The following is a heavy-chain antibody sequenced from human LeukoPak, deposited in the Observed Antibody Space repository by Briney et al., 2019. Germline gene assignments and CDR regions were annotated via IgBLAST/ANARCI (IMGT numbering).Heavy chain of an antibody. V-gene: IGHV3-30*04. D-gene: IGHD3-3*01. Sequence: GGSLRLSCAASGFTFSSYAMHWVRQAPGKGLEWVAVISYDGSNKYYADSVKGRFTISRDNAKNSLYLQMNSLRAEDTAVYYCARELSSYDFWLWGQGTLVTVSS. CDR1: GFTFSSYA. CDR2: ISYDGSNK. CDR3: ARELSSYDFWL. J-gene: IGHJ4*02.